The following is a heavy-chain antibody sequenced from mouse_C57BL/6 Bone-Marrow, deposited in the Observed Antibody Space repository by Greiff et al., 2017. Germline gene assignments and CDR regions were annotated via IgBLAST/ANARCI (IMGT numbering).Heavy chain of an antibody. Sequence: VQLQQSGPELVKPGASVKISCKASGYSFTGYYMNWVKQSPEKSLEWIGEINPSTGGTTYNQKFKAKATLTVDKSSSTAYMQLKSLTSEDSAVYYCARGVLLRWDWGQGTLVTVSA. CDR2: INPSTGGT. J-gene: IGHJ3*01. V-gene: IGHV1-42*01. D-gene: IGHD1-1*01. CDR1: GYSFTGYY. CDR3: ARGVLLRWD.